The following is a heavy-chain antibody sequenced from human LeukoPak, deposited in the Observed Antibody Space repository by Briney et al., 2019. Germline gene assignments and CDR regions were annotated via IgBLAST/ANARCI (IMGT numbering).Heavy chain of an antibody. D-gene: IGHD6-13*01. V-gene: IGHV1-18*01. CDR2: INANTGST. CDR1: GYTFNTNG. Sequence: ASVKVSCKASGYTFNTNGLNWVRQAPGQGLEWMGWINANTGSTNYAQIFQGRVTMTTDTSTSTAYMELTSLTSDDTAIYYCARDAYQGSSWSNWFDSWGQGTLVIVSS. CDR3: ARDAYQGSSWSNWFDS. J-gene: IGHJ5*01.